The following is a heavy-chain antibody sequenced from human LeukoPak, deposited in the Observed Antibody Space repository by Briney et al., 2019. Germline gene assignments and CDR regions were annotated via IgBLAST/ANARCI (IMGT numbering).Heavy chain of an antibody. CDR3: ARAGLRFLEWTKGDWFDP. J-gene: IGHJ5*02. CDR2: INPNSGGT. Sequence: ASVKVSCKASGYTFTGYYMHWARQAPGQGLEWMGWINPNSGGTNYAQKFQGRVTMTRDTSISTAYMELSRLRSDDTAVYYCARAGLRFLEWTKGDWFDPWGQGTLVTVSS. CDR1: GYTFTGYY. V-gene: IGHV1-2*02. D-gene: IGHD3-3*01.